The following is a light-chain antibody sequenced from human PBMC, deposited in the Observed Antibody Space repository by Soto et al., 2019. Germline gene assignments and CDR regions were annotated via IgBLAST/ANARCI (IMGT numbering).Light chain of an antibody. CDR1: SNDVGAFNY. J-gene: IGLJ3*02. CDR3: SSYTTSNTWV. CDR2: GVS. V-gene: IGLV2-14*03. Sequence: QSALTQPASVSGSPGQSITISCTGSSNDVGAFNYVSWYRHSPGDAPKVLIRGVSIRPSGVSIRFSASKSANTASLTISGLQAEDEALYYCSSYTTSNTWVFGGGTKLTVL.